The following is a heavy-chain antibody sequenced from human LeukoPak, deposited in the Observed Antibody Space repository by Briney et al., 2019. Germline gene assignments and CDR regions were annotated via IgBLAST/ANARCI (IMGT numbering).Heavy chain of an antibody. D-gene: IGHD3-10*01. CDR2: INHSGST. CDR3: ARHLNPGRRLLWFGDYYYYYGMDV. Sequence: NPSETLSLTCAVYGGSFSGYYWSWIRQPPGKGLEWIGEINHSGSTNYNPSLKSRVTISVDTSKNQFSLKLSSVTAADTAVYYCARHLNPGRRLLWFGDYYYYYGMDVWGQGTTVTVSS. CDR1: GGSFSGYY. V-gene: IGHV4-34*01. J-gene: IGHJ6*02.